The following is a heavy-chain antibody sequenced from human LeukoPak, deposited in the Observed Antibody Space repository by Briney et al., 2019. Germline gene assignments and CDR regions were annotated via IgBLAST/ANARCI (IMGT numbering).Heavy chain of an antibody. V-gene: IGHV1-2*02. Sequence: ASVKVSCKASGYTFTGYYMHWVRQAPGQGLGWMGWINPNSGGTNYAQKFQGRVTMTRDTSISTAYMELSRLRSDDTAVYYCARDTDIVVVVAATRGNWFDPWGQGTLVTVSS. D-gene: IGHD2-15*01. J-gene: IGHJ5*02. CDR2: INPNSGGT. CDR1: GYTFTGYY. CDR3: ARDTDIVVVVAATRGNWFDP.